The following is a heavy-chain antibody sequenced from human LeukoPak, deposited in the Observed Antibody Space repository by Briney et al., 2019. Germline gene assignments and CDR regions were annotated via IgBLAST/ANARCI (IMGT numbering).Heavy chain of an antibody. CDR2: INPNSGGT. CDR3: AAPLGATEAFDY. V-gene: IGHV1-2*02. CDR1: GYIFTGYY. D-gene: IGHD1-26*01. J-gene: IGHJ4*02. Sequence: ASVKVSCKASGYIFTGYYIHWVRQAPGQGLEWMGWINPNSGGTNYAQKFQGRVTMTRDTSIRTAYMELSRLRSDDTAVYYCAAPLGATEAFDYWGQGTLVTVSS.